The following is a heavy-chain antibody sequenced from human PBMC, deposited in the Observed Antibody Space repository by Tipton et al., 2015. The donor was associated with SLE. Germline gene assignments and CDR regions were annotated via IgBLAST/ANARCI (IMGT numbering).Heavy chain of an antibody. CDR2: IYTSGST. J-gene: IGHJ4*02. CDR3: AGIAAAGTGDY. V-gene: IGHV4-4*08. Sequence: TLSLTCTVSGGSISSHYWSWIRQPPGKGLEWIGRIYTSGSTNYNPSLKSRVTISVDTSKNQFSLKLSSVTAADTAVYYCAGIAAAGTGDYWGQGTLVTVSS. D-gene: IGHD6-13*01. CDR1: GGSISSHY.